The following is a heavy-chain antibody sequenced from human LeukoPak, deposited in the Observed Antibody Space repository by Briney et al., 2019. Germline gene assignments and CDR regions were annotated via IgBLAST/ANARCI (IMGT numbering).Heavy chain of an antibody. Sequence: SVKVSCKASGGTFVSYAISWVRQAPGQGLEWMGGIIPIFGTANYAQKFQGRVTITADESTSTAYMELSSLRSEDTAVYYCARSGCGGDCYYFWFDPWGQGTLVTVSS. CDR2: IIPIFGTA. V-gene: IGHV1-69*13. J-gene: IGHJ5*02. CDR1: GGTFVSYA. D-gene: IGHD2-21*01. CDR3: ARSGCGGDCYYFWFDP.